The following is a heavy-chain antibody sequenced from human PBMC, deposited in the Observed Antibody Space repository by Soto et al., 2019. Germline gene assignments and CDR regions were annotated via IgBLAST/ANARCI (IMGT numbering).Heavy chain of an antibody. J-gene: IGHJ5*02. CDR1: GDSINNKNW. CDR3: ARVEVPAASSWHPCAP. Sequence: QVQLQESGPGLVKPSGTLSLTCSVSGDSINNKNWWTWLRQPPGKRLEWIGDIYHTGRSSYNPSLTSRVTMSVDKSKNQFSRQLTSVTAAATAVYYCARVEVPAASSWHPCAPWGPGNLVTVSS. D-gene: IGHD6-13*01. CDR2: IYHTGRS. V-gene: IGHV4-4*02.